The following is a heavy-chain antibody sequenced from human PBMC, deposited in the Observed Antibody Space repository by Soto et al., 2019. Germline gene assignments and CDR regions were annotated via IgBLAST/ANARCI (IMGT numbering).Heavy chain of an antibody. CDR2: ISYDGSNK. CDR1: GFTFSSYA. CDR3: ARARRIFGVVTAFDY. J-gene: IGHJ4*02. Sequence: QVQLMESGGGVVQPGRSLRLSCAASGFTFSSYAMHWVRQAPGKGLEWVAVISYDGSNKYYADSVKGRFTISRDNSKNTLYLQMNSLRAEDTAVYYCARARRIFGVVTAFDYWGQGTLVTVSS. D-gene: IGHD3-3*01. V-gene: IGHV3-30-3*01.